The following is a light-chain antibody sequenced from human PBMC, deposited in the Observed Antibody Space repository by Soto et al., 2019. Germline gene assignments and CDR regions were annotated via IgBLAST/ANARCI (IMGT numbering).Light chain of an antibody. J-gene: IGLJ1*01. Sequence: QSALTQPASVSGSPGQSSTISCTGTSSDVGGYNYVSWYQQHPGKAPKVMIYDVSNRPSGVSNRFSGSKSGNTASLTISGLQAEDEADYNCSSYTSSSTLDVFGTGTKLTVL. V-gene: IGLV2-14*01. CDR3: SSYTSSSTLDV. CDR1: SSDVGGYNY. CDR2: DVS.